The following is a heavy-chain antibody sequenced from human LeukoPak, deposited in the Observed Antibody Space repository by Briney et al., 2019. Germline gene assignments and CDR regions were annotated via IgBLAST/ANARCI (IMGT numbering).Heavy chain of an antibody. D-gene: IGHD3-22*01. CDR3: ARKPDPYYYDSSGYYYLFDY. V-gene: IGHV1-18*04. CDR1: GYTFTSYY. J-gene: IGHJ4*02. Sequence: ASVKVSCKASGYTFTSYYMHWVRQAPGQGLEWMGWISAYNGNTNYAQKLQGRVTMTTDTSTSTAYMELRSLGSDDTAVYYCARKPDPYYYDSSGYYYLFDYWGQGTLVTVSS. CDR2: ISAYNGNT.